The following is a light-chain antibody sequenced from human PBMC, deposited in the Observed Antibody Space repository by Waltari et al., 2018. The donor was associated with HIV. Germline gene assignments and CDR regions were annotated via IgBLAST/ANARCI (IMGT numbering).Light chain of an antibody. J-gene: IGKJ1*01. CDR1: QRVLYSSNNKNY. CDR2: CAS. Sequence: DIVMTQSPDSLAVSLGERATINCKSSQRVLYSSNNKNYLAWYQQKPGQPPKLLIYCASTRESGVPDRFSGRGSWTEFTLTICSLQAEDEAGYYCEQYYSTPWTFGQGTRVEIK. CDR3: EQYYSTPWT. V-gene: IGKV4-1*01.